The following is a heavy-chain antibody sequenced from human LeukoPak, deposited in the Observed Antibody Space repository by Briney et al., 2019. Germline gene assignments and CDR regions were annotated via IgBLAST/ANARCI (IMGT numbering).Heavy chain of an antibody. CDR2: IKTRTGDT. Sequence: ASVKVSCKASGYTVTRYYIHWVRQAPGQGLGWMGWIKTRTGDTEYSQKFQGRVSITKDTPESTAYMALRSLRSEDMAVYYCARDSGRGWYEFQWGQGTLVTVSS. CDR3: ARDSGRGWYEFQ. J-gene: IGHJ4*02. V-gene: IGHV1-3*03. D-gene: IGHD6-19*01. CDR1: GYTVTRYY.